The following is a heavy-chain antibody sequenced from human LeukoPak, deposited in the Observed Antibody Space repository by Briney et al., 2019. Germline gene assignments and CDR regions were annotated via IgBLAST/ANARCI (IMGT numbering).Heavy chain of an antibody. Sequence: ASVKVSCKASVYTFTSYDINWVRQATGQGLEWIGWMNPNSGNTGYAQKFQGRVTMTRNTSISTAYMELSSLRSEDTAVYYCGRQGVAAGAYYFDYWGQGTLVTVSS. CDR3: GRQGVAAGAYYFDY. CDR1: VYTFTSYD. CDR2: MNPNSGNT. V-gene: IGHV1-8*01. D-gene: IGHD6-13*01. J-gene: IGHJ4*02.